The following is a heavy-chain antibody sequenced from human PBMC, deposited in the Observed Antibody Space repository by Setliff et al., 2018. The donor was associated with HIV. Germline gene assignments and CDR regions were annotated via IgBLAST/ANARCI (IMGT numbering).Heavy chain of an antibody. Sequence: SETLSLTCSVSGRSITTGGSYWNWIRQHPGKGLEWIGYIYHSGGTYYTPSLQSRVTMSLDTSKNQFSLKLSSVTAADTAVYYCAKLGDSTGVYSYFDYWGRGMLVTVSS. CDR2: IYHSGGT. CDR3: AKLGDSTGVYSYFDY. CDR1: GRSITTGGSY. V-gene: IGHV4-31*03. D-gene: IGHD7-27*01. J-gene: IGHJ4*02.